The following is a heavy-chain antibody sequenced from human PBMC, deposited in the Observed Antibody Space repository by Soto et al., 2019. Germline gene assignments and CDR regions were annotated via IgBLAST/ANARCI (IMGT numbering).Heavy chain of an antibody. CDR2: ISSSSSTI. D-gene: IGHD3-10*01. J-gene: IGHJ4*02. Sequence: EVQLVESGGGLVQPGGSLRLSCAASGCTFSSYSMNWVRQAPGKGLEWVSYISSSSSTIYYADSVKGRFTISRDNAKNSLYLQMNSLRAEDTAVYYCARANYYGSPGDFDYWGLGTLVTVSS. CDR1: GCTFSSYS. V-gene: IGHV3-48*01. CDR3: ARANYYGSPGDFDY.